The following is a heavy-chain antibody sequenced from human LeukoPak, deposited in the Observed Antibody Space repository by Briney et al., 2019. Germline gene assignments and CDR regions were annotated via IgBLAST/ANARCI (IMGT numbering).Heavy chain of an antibody. Sequence: PGGSLRLSCAASGFTFSNYAMTWVRQATGKGLEWVSAISGSGGTTYYADSVKGRFTISRDNSKNTLYLQMNSLGAEDTAVYYCAKGLINDWSALDYWGQGTLVTVSS. CDR2: ISGSGGTT. D-gene: IGHD3-9*01. CDR3: AKGLINDWSALDY. J-gene: IGHJ4*02. CDR1: GFTFSNYA. V-gene: IGHV3-23*01.